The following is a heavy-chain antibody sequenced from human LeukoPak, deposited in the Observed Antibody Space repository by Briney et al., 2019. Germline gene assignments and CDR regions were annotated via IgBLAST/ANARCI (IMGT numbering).Heavy chain of an antibody. CDR2: IYYSGST. V-gene: IGHV4-59*01. D-gene: IGHD3-10*01. J-gene: IGHJ4*02. CDR1: GGSISSYY. Sequence: PSETLSLTCTVSGGSISSYYWSWIRQPPGKGLEWIGYIYYSGSTNYNPSLKSRVTISVDTSKNQFSLKLSSVTAADTAVYYCASVSRGSGSYYIDSWGQGTLVTVSS. CDR3: ASVSRGSGSYYIDS.